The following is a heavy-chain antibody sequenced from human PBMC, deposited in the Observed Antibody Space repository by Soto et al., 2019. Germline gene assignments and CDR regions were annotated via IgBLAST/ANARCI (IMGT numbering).Heavy chain of an antibody. D-gene: IGHD3-22*01. V-gene: IGHV3-13*05. Sequence: EEQLVESGGGLVQPGGSLRLSCVASGFILSGYDMHWVRQATGEGLEWVSAIGTAGDPYYSGSVKGRFTISRGNAENSVYLQMNSLRAGDTAVYYYARAGYDSSGYYFYAMDVWGPGTTVTVSS. CDR1: GFILSGYD. J-gene: IGHJ6*02. CDR2: IGTAGDP. CDR3: ARAGYDSSGYYFYAMDV.